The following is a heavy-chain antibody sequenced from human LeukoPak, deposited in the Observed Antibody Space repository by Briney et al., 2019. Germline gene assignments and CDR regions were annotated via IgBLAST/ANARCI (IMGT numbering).Heavy chain of an antibody. CDR3: ARDPRPSPYSSENWFDP. D-gene: IGHD6-19*01. J-gene: IGHJ5*02. CDR2: IIPIFGTA. CDR1: GGTFSSYA. V-gene: IGHV1-69*13. Sequence: SVKVSCKASGGTFSSYAISWVRQAPGQGLEWMGGIIPIFGTANYAQKFQGRVTITADESTSTAYMELSSLRSEDTAVYYCARDPRPSPYSSENWFDPWGQGTLVTVSS.